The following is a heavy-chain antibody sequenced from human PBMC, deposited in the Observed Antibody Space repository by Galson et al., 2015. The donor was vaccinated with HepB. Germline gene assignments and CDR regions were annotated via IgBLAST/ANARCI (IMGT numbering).Heavy chain of an antibody. CDR1: GFTFSSYA. J-gene: IGHJ4*02. V-gene: IGHV3-23*01. CDR2: ISGSGSST. D-gene: IGHD6-13*01. CDR3: AKAIAAAGSYYFDH. Sequence: SLRLSCAASGFTFSSYAMSWVRQAPGKGLEWVSLISGSGSSTYYADSVKGRFTISRDISRNTLYLQLNSLRAEDTAVYFCAKAIAAAGSYYFDHWGQGTLVTVSS.